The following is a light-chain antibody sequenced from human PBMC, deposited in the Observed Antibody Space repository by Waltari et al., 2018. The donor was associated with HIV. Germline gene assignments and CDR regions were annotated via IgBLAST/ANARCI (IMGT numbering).Light chain of an antibody. CDR2: WAS. CDR3: QQYYGGPYT. Sequence: ETLMTQSPDSPAASLGARAPSNCKSSQSVLYRSNNKNYLAWYQQKPGQPPKLLIYWASTRESGVPDRFSGSGSGTDFTLTISSLQAEDVAVYYCQQYYGGPYTFGQGTKLEIK. J-gene: IGKJ2*01. CDR1: QSVLYRSNNKNY. V-gene: IGKV4-1*01.